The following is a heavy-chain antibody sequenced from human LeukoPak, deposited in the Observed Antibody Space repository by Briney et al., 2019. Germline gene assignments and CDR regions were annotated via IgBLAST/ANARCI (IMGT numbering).Heavy chain of an antibody. CDR2: INHSGST. D-gene: IGHD2-2*01. CDR3: ARLNCSSTPDPYYYYYYGMDV. J-gene: IGHJ6*02. V-gene: IGHV4-34*01. CDR1: GGSISSYY. Sequence: SETLSLTCTVSGGSISSYYWSWIRQPPGKGLEWIGEINHSGSTNYNPSLKSRVTISVDTSKNQFSLKLSSVTAADTAVYYCARLNCSSTPDPYYYYYYGMDVWGQGTTVTVSS.